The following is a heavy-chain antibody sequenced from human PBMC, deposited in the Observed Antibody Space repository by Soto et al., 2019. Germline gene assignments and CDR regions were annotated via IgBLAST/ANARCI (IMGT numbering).Heavy chain of an antibody. D-gene: IGHD6-13*01. CDR1: GFTFSSYA. CDR3: ATPGGPAAAGTSYYYYYGMDV. CDR2: ISYDGSNK. Sequence: PGGSLRLSCAASGFTFSSYAMHWVRQAPGKGLEWVAVISYDGSNKYYADSVKGRFTISRDNSKNTLYLQMNSLRAEDTAVYYCATPGGPAAAGTSYYYYYGMDVWGQGTTVTVSS. J-gene: IGHJ6*02. V-gene: IGHV3-30-3*01.